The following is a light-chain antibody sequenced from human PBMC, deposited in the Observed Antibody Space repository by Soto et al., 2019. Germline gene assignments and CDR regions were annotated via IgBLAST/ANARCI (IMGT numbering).Light chain of an antibody. CDR3: ASYTSSSTSVI. CDR2: EVS. Sequence: QSVLTQPASVSGSPGQSITMSCTGTSSDVGAYKFVSWYQQHPDKAPKLIIFEVSNRPSGISSRFSGSKSGNTASLTISGLQAEDEADYYCASYTSSSTSVIFGRGTKLTVL. CDR1: SSDVGAYKF. V-gene: IGLV2-14*01. J-gene: IGLJ2*01.